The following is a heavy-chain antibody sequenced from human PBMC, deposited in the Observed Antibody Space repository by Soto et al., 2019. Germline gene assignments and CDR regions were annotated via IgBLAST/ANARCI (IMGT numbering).Heavy chain of an antibody. Sequence: GGSLRLSCAASGFTFSSYGMHWVRQAPGKGLEWVAVISYDGSNKYYADSVKGRFTISRDNSKNTLYLQMNSLRAEDTAVYYCAKDEVLAAAGILYYFDYWGQGTLVTVSS. CDR2: ISYDGSNK. D-gene: IGHD6-13*01. V-gene: IGHV3-30*18. CDR1: GFTFSSYG. CDR3: AKDEVLAAAGILYYFDY. J-gene: IGHJ4*02.